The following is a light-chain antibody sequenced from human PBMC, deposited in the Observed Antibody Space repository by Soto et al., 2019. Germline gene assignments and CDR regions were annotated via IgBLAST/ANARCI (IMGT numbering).Light chain of an antibody. Sequence: QSALTQPASVSGSPGQSITISCTGTSIDVGSYNLVSWYQQHPGKAPKLMIYEVSKRPSGVSNRFSGSKSGNTASLTISGLQAEDEADYYCCSYAGSSTFRAFGTGSKLTVL. J-gene: IGLJ1*01. CDR1: SIDVGSYNL. CDR2: EVS. V-gene: IGLV2-23*02. CDR3: CSYAGSSTFRA.